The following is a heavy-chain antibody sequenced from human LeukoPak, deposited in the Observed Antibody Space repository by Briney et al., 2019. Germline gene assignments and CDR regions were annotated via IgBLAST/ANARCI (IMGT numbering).Heavy chain of an antibody. V-gene: IGHV3-43*01. CDR1: GFTFSSYA. D-gene: IGHD2-21*02. CDR3: AKEVDCPSDCLFFHS. CDR2: INRRGHT. Sequence: GGSLRLSCAASGFTFSSYAIHWVRQTPGKGLEWVSLINRRGHTFYADSVKGRFTISRDNSRNSVFLQMNSLRPEDTALYHCAKEVDCPSDCLFFHSWGQGTLVTVSS. J-gene: IGHJ4*02.